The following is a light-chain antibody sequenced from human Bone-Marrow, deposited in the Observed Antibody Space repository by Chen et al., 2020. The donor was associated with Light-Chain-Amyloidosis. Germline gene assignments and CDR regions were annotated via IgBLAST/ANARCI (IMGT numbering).Light chain of an antibody. CDR1: NIGSTS. J-gene: IGLJ3*02. CDR2: DDS. V-gene: IGLV3-21*02. CDR3: QVWDRSSDRPV. Sequence: SYVLTQPSSVSVAPGQPATIACGGNNIGSTSVNWYQPTPGQAPLLVVYDDSDRPSGIPERLSGSNSGNTATLTISRVEAGDEADYYCQVWDRSSDRPVFGGGTKLTVL.